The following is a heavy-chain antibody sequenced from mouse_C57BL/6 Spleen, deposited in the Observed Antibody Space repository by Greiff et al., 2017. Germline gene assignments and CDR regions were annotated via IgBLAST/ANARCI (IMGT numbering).Heavy chain of an antibody. CDR3: AREGIYYDYDEDYFDY. Sequence: ESGPGLVKPSQSLSLTCSVTGYSITSGYYWNWIRQFPGNKLEWMGYISYDGSNNYNLSLKNRISITRDTSKNQFFLKLNSVTTEDTATYYCAREGIYYDYDEDYFDYWGQGTTLTVSS. D-gene: IGHD2-4*01. V-gene: IGHV3-6*01. CDR2: ISYDGSN. J-gene: IGHJ2*01. CDR1: GYSITSGYY.